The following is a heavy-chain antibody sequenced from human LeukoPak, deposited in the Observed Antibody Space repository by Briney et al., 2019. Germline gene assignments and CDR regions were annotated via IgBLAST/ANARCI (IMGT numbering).Heavy chain of an antibody. CDR1: GGSFSGYY. CDR3: ARDRGENWFDP. V-gene: IGHV4-34*01. CDR2: INHSGST. Sequence: SETLSLTCAVYGGSFSGYYWSWIRQPPGKGLEWIGEINHSGSTNYNPSLKSRVTISVDTSKNQFSLKLSSVTAADTAVYYCARDRGENWFDPWGQGTLVTVSS. J-gene: IGHJ5*02.